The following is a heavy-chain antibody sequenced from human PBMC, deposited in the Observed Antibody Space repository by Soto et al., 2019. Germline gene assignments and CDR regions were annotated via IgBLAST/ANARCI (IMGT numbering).Heavy chain of an antibody. CDR3: ARGWNDFPH. J-gene: IGHJ1*01. CDR1: GGTFSSYA. D-gene: IGHD1-1*01. V-gene: IGHV1-69*01. Sequence: QVQLVQSGAEVKKPGSSVKVSCKASGGTFSSYAISWVRQAPGQGLECMGGIIPVFGTANYAQKFQGRVTINADESTSTGYMRRSSLTAADTAVYYCARGWNDFPHWGQGTLVTVSS. CDR2: IIPVFGTA.